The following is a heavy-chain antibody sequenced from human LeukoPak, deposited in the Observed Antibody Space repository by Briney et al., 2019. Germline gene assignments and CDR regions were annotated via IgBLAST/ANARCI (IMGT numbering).Heavy chain of an antibody. CDR1: GFAFISYS. CDR3: AREGRVSGYDFDC. CDR2: INSDGSSI. J-gene: IGHJ4*02. V-gene: IGHV3-74*03. D-gene: IGHD5-12*01. Sequence: PGGSLRLSCAASGFAFISYSMHWVRQPPGKGLEWVSRINSDGSSITYADSVKGRFTISRDNAKNTLYLQMNSLRVEDTAVYYCAREGRVSGYDFDCWGQGTLVTVSS.